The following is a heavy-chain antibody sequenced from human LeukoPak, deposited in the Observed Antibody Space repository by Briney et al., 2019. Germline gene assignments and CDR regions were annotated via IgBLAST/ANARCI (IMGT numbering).Heavy chain of an antibody. J-gene: IGHJ4*02. CDR1: AFAFNDSP. D-gene: IGHD3-10*01. V-gene: IGHV3-15*01. Sequence: GGSLRLSCTASAFAFNDSPMNWVRQAPGKGLEWVGRIKSKTDGGTTDCAAPVKGRFTISRDDSKNTLYLQMNSLKTEDTAVYYCIWFGESNDYWGQGTLVTVSS. CDR2: IKSKTDGGTT. CDR3: IWFGESNDY.